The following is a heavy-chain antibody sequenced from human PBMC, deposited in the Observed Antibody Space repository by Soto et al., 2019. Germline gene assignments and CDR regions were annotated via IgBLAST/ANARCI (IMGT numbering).Heavy chain of an antibody. D-gene: IGHD5-12*01. J-gene: IGHJ6*02. CDR3: ARXVEMATIYYYYYYGMDV. CDR1: GYTFTSCG. V-gene: IGHV1-8*01. CDR2: MNPNSGNT. Sequence: ASVKVSCKGSGYTFTSCGINWVRQATGQGLEWMGWMNPNSGNTGYAQKFQGRVTMTRNTSISTAYMELSSLRSEDTAVYYCARXVEMATIYYYYYYGMDVWGQGTTVTVSS.